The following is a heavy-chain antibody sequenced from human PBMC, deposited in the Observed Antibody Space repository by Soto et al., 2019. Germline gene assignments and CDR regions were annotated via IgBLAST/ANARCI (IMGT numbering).Heavy chain of an antibody. V-gene: IGHV1-3*01. CDR3: ARAENWNYDTVEWFDP. D-gene: IGHD1-7*01. CDR1: GYTFTSYA. J-gene: IGHJ5*02. Sequence: QVQLVQSGAEVKKPGASVKVSCKASGYTFTSYAMHWVRQAPGQRLEWMGWINAGNGNTKYSQKFQGRVTITRDTSASTAYMGLSSLRSEDTAVYYCARAENWNYDTVEWFDPWGQGTLVTVSS. CDR2: INAGNGNT.